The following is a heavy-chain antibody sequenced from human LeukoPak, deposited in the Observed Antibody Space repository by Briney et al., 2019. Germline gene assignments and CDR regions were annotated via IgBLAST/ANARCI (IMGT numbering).Heavy chain of an antibody. J-gene: IGHJ4*02. D-gene: IGHD5-18*01. Sequence: GGSLRLSCAASGFSFGSYGMNWVRQAPGKGVEWVSYISGSSGTIYYSDSVEGRFTISRDNARNSLYLQMSSLRAEDTAVYYCARDLDTGNYFFAYWGQGTLVIVSS. CDR3: ARDLDTGNYFFAY. CDR2: ISGSSGTI. V-gene: IGHV3-48*04. CDR1: GFSFGSYG.